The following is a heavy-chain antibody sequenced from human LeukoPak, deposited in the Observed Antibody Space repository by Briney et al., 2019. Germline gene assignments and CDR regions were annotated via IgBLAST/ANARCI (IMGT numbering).Heavy chain of an antibody. Sequence: GGSLRLSCAASGFRFNTYWMSWVRQAPGKGLEWVANIKQDGNEKYYADSVKGLFTISRDNGKNSLDLQMNSLRADDTAVYYCARDTLGEGEDANYAVYYFDYWGQGTVVTVSS. D-gene: IGHD4/OR15-4a*01. J-gene: IGHJ4*02. CDR3: ARDTLGEGEDANYAVYYFDY. V-gene: IGHV3-7*01. CDR1: GFRFNTYW. CDR2: IKQDGNEK.